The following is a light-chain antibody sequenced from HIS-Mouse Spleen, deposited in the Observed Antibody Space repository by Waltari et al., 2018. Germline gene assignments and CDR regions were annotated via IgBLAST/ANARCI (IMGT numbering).Light chain of an antibody. J-gene: IGKJ1*01. V-gene: IGKV2-28*01. CDR3: MQALQTWT. CDR1: QSLLHSNGYNY. Sequence: DIVMTQSPLSLPVTPGEPASISCRSSQSLLHSNGYNYLDWYLRKPGQSPQLLVYLVSNRASGVPDRFSGSGSGTDFTLKISRVEAEDVGVYYCMQALQTWTFGQGTKVEIK. CDR2: LVS.